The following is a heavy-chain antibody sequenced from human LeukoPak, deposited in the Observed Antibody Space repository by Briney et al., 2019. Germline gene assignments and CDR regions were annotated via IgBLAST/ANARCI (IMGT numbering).Heavy chain of an antibody. J-gene: IGHJ4*02. CDR2: ISGSDDGT. Sequence: PGGSLRLSCAASGFTFSTYAMSWVRQIPGKGLEWVSAISGSDDGTYYADSVKGRFTISRDNSKNTLYLQMNSLRAEDTAVYYCAKDYGGSYTIDYWGQGTLVTVSS. D-gene: IGHD1-26*01. V-gene: IGHV3-23*01. CDR3: AKDYGGSYTIDY. CDR1: GFTFSTYA.